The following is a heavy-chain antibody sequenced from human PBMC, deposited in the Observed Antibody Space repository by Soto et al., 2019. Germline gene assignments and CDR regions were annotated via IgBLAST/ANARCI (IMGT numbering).Heavy chain of an antibody. CDR2: IYTSGST. CDR3: ARDARYQQTREAFDI. Sequence: SQTLSLTCTVSGGSISSYYWSWIRQPAGKGLEWIGRIYTSGSTNYNPSLKSRVAMSVDTSKNQFSLKLSSVTDADTAVYYGARDARYQQTREAFDIWGQSTMVTVS. J-gene: IGHJ3*02. D-gene: IGHD2-2*01. CDR1: GGSISSYY. V-gene: IGHV4-4*07.